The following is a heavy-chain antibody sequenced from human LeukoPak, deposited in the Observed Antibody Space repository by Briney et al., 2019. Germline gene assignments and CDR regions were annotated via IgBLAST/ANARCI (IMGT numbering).Heavy chain of an antibody. CDR2: INPNSGGT. CDR3: ARSGPLGATDY. J-gene: IGHJ4*02. Sequence: GASVKVSCKASGYTFTGYYMHWVRQAPGQGLEWMGRINPNSGGTNYAQKFQGRVTTTRDTSISTAYMELSRLRSDDTAVYYCARSGPLGATDYWAREPWSPSPQ. D-gene: IGHD1-26*01. V-gene: IGHV1-2*06. CDR1: GYTFTGYY.